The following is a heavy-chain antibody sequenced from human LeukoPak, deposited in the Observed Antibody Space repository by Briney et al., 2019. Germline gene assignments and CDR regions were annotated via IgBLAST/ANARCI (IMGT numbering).Heavy chain of an antibody. V-gene: IGHV1-2*02. CDR2: INPNSGDT. Sequence: ASVKVSCKASGYTFTDYYMHWVRQAPGQGLEWTGWINPNSGDTNFAHKFQGRVSMTRDTSISTAYMDLSSLRSDDTAVYYCARWAVAGSVYWFDPWGQGTLVTVSS. CDR1: GYTFTDYY. D-gene: IGHD6-19*01. CDR3: ARWAVAGSVYWFDP. J-gene: IGHJ5*02.